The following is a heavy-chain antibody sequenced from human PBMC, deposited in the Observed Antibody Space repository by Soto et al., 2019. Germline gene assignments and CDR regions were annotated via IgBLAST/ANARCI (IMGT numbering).Heavy chain of an antibody. CDR3: SRSLDS. V-gene: IGHV3-7*01. J-gene: IGHJ4*02. Sequence: GGSLRLSCEVLGFTLDDYAMHWVRQAPGKGLEWVANINPDGSEKHYVDSVKGRFTISRDNAKNSLYLQMSSLTAEDSALYYCSRSLDSWGQGTRVTVSS. CDR1: GFTLDDYA. CDR2: INPDGSEK.